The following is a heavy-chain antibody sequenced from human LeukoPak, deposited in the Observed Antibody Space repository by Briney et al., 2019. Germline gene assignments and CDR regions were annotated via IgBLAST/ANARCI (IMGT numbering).Heavy chain of an antibody. CDR2: IYYSGST. CDR3: ARDQRYCSSTSCYKGGDAFDI. CDR1: GGSISSYY. D-gene: IGHD2-2*02. J-gene: IGHJ3*02. Sequence: SETLSLTCTVSGGSISSYYWSWIRQPPGKGLEWIGYIYYSGSTNYNPSLKSRVTISVDTSKNQFSLKLSSVTAADTAVYYCARDQRYCSSTSCYKGGDAFDIWGQGTMVTVSS. V-gene: IGHV4-59*12.